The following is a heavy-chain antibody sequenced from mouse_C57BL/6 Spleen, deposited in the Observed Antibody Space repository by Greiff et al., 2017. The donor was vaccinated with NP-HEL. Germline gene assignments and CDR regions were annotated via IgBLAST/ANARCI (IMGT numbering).Heavy chain of an antibody. CDR3: ARRDLIGYVDYAMDY. CDR1: GFTFSDYG. J-gene: IGHJ4*01. Sequence: EVNVVESGGGLVKPGGSLKLSCAASGFTFSDYGMHWVRQAPEKGLEWVAYISSGSSTIYYADTVKGRFTISRDNAKNTLFLQMTSLRSEDTAMYYCARRDLIGYVDYAMDYWGQGTSVTVSS. D-gene: IGHD1-2*01. CDR2: ISSGSSTI. V-gene: IGHV5-17*01.